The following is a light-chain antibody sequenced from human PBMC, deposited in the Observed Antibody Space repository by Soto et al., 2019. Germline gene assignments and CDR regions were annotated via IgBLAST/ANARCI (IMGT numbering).Light chain of an antibody. CDR2: GAS. CDR1: QSVSSN. CDR3: QQYNNWPRT. V-gene: IGKV3-15*01. Sequence: EIVMMQSPATLSVSPGGRATLSCRASQSVSSNLAWYQQKPGQAPRLLIYGASTRATGIPARFSGSGSGTEFTLTISSLQSEDFAVYYCQQYNNWPRTFGQGTKVDIK. J-gene: IGKJ1*01.